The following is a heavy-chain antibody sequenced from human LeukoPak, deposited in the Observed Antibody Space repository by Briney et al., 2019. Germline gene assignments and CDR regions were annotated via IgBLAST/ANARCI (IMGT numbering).Heavy chain of an antibody. CDR1: GYTFTSYG. CDR2: ISAYNGNT. CDR3: ARDYYYDSSGYPFVQH. D-gene: IGHD3-22*01. V-gene: IGHV1-18*01. Sequence: GASVKVSCKASGYTFTSYGISWVRQAPGQGLEWMGWISAYNGNTNYAQKLQGRVTMTTDTSTSTAYIELRSLRSDDTAVYYCARDYYYDSSGYPFVQHWGQGTLVTVSS. J-gene: IGHJ1*01.